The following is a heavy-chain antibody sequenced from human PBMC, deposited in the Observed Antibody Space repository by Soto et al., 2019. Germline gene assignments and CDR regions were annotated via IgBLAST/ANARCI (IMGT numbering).Heavy chain of an antibody. V-gene: IGHV5-10-1*01. CDR1: GYTFTDYW. J-gene: IGHJ5*02. CDR3: ARLYCTSDTCDSWFDP. CDR2: IDPSDSNT. Sequence: GESLKISCKGSGYTFTDYWIGWVRQMPGKGLEWMGRIDPSDSNTKYSPSLQGHVSISVDKSIRTAYLQWSSLKASDTAIYYCARLYCTSDTCDSWFDPWGQGTLVTVSS. D-gene: IGHD2-8*02.